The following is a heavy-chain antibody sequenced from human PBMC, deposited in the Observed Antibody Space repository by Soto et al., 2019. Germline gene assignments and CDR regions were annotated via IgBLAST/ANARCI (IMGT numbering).Heavy chain of an antibody. CDR3: AGGIAARPLGY. CDR2: IYHSGST. D-gene: IGHD6-6*01. J-gene: IGHJ4*02. V-gene: IGHV4-30-2*01. CDR1: GGSISSGGYS. Sequence: QLQLQESGSGLVKPSQTLSLTCAVSGGSISSGGYSWSWIRQPPGKGLEWIGYIYHSGSTYYNPSLKXRFTXSXDRSKNQCSLRLSSVTAADTAVYYCAGGIAARPLGYWGQGTLVTVSS.